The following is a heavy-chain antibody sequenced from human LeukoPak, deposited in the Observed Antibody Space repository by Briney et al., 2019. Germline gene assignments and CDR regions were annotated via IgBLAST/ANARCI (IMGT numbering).Heavy chain of an antibody. Sequence: ASVKVSCKASGYSFGIFGTSWVRQAPGQGLEWMGWISANNGNTNYAQNLQGRVTMTTDTSTSTAYMELRSLRSDDTAVCYCARVGVVVPAAWFDPWGQGTLVTVSS. V-gene: IGHV1-18*01. J-gene: IGHJ5*02. D-gene: IGHD2-2*01. CDR1: GYSFGIFG. CDR2: ISANNGNT. CDR3: ARVGVVVPAAWFDP.